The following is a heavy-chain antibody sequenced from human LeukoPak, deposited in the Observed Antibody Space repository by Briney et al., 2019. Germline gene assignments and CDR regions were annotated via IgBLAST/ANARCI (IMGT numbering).Heavy chain of an antibody. Sequence: GGSLRLSCVASGFTFSDAWMSWVRQAPGKGLEWVGRIKSKIDGGTIDYGAPVKGRFTISRDDSRNTLYLQMNSLKSEDTAVYYCTTRRQDGCWGQGTLVTVS. CDR3: TTRRQDGC. CDR2: IKSKIDGGTI. D-gene: IGHD6-25*01. V-gene: IGHV3-15*01. J-gene: IGHJ4*02. CDR1: GFTFSDAW.